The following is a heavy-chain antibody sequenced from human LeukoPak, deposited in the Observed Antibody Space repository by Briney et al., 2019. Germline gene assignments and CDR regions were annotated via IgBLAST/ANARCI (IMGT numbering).Heavy chain of an antibody. D-gene: IGHD6-13*01. Sequence: GGSLRLSCAASGFTFSSYWMSWVRQAPGKGLEWVANIKQDGSEKSYVDSVKGRFTISRDNAKNSLYLQMNSLRAEDTAVYYCARTLAAAGAYYFDYWGQGTLVTVSS. CDR2: IKQDGSEK. J-gene: IGHJ4*02. CDR1: GFTFSSYW. CDR3: ARTLAAAGAYYFDY. V-gene: IGHV3-7*01.